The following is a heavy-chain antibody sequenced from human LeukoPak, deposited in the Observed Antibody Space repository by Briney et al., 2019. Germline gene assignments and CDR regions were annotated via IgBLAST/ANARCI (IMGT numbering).Heavy chain of an antibody. CDR1: GFTFGDYA. CDR2: IRSKAYGGTT. Sequence: PGGSLRLSCTASGFTFGDYAMSWVRQASGKGLEWVGFIRSKAYGGTTEYAASVKGRFTISRDDSKSIAYLQMNSLKTEDTAVYYCTRVAGQLVRGWFDPWGQGTLVTVSS. CDR3: TRVAGQLVRGWFDP. J-gene: IGHJ5*02. D-gene: IGHD6-13*01. V-gene: IGHV3-49*04.